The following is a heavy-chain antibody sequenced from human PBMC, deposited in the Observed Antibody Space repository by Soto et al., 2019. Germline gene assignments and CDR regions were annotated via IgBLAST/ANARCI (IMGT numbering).Heavy chain of an antibody. V-gene: IGHV3-73*01. J-gene: IGHJ6*02. Sequence: GGSLRLSCAASGFTFSSYAMHWVRQASGKGLEWVGRIRSKANSYATAYAASVKGRFTISRDDSKNTAYLQMNSLKTEDTAVYYCTRPRTDYYDFWTGRGMDVWRQATTVTVS. CDR2: IRSKANSYAT. CDR3: TRPRTDYYDFWTGRGMDV. D-gene: IGHD3-3*01. CDR1: GFTFSSYA.